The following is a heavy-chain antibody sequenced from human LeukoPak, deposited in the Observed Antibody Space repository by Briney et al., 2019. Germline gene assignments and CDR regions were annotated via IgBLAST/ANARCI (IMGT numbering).Heavy chain of an antibody. Sequence: GESLKISCKGSGYRFTSYWTGWVRQMPGKGLEWMGIIYPGDSDTRYSPSFQGQVTISADKSISTAYLQWSSLKASDTAMYYCARVLYSSSQVPCAFDIWGQGTMVTVSS. CDR1: GYRFTSYW. CDR3: ARVLYSSSQVPCAFDI. CDR2: IYPGDSDT. V-gene: IGHV5-51*01. J-gene: IGHJ3*02. D-gene: IGHD6-13*01.